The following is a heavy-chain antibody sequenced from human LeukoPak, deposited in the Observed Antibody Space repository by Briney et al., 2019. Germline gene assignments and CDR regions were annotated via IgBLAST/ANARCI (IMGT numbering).Heavy chain of an antibody. J-gene: IGHJ4*02. CDR3: APSIAAAFDY. D-gene: IGHD6-13*01. CDR1: GYTFTSYD. V-gene: IGHV1-8*01. CDR2: MNPNSGNT. Sequence: GASVKVSCKASGYTFTSYDVNWVRQATGQGLEWMGWMNPNSGNTGYAQKFQGRVTMTRDTSISTAYMELSRLRSDDTAVYYCAPSIAAAFDYWGQGTLVTVSS.